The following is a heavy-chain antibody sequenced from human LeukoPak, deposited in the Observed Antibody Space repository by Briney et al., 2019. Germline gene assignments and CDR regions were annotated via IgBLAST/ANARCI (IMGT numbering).Heavy chain of an antibody. Sequence: LRLSCAASGFTFSDYYWSWIRQPPGKGLEWIGEINHSGSTNYNPSLKSRVTISVDTSKNQFSLKLSSVTAADTAVYYCASGFLEWLSTDAFDIWGQGTMVTVSS. V-gene: IGHV4-34*01. D-gene: IGHD3-3*01. CDR3: ASGFLEWLSTDAFDI. CDR2: INHSGST. CDR1: GFTFSDYY. J-gene: IGHJ3*02.